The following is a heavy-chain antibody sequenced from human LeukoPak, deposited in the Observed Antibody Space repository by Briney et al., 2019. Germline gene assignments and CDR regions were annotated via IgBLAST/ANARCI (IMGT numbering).Heavy chain of an antibody. V-gene: IGHV1-69*06. D-gene: IGHD6-13*01. CDR3: AVSIAAAVLLPLIDY. Sequence: SVKVSCKASEGTFSSYAISWVRQAPGQGLEWMGGIIPIFGTANYAQKFQGRVTITADKSTSTAYMELSSLRSEDTAVYYCAVSIAAAVLLPLIDYWGQGTLVTVSS. J-gene: IGHJ4*02. CDR1: EGTFSSYA. CDR2: IIPIFGTA.